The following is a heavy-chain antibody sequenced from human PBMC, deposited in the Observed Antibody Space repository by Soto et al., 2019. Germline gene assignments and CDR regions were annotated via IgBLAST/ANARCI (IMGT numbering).Heavy chain of an antibody. Sequence: QVQLQQWGAGLLKPSETLSLTCAVYGGSFSGYYWSWIRQPPGKGLEWIGEINHSGSTNYNPSLQNRVTISVDTSKNQFSLKLSSVTAADTAVYYCARGITKRWLQLFRWFDPWGQGTLVTVSS. CDR2: INHSGST. CDR1: GGSFSGYY. V-gene: IGHV4-34*01. CDR3: ARGITKRWLQLFRWFDP. J-gene: IGHJ5*02. D-gene: IGHD5-12*01.